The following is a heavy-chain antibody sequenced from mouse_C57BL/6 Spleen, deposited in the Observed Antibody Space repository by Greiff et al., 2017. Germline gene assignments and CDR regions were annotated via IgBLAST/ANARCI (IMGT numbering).Heavy chain of an antibody. Sequence: QVQLQQSGAELVRPGASVTLSCKASGYTFTDYEMHWVKQTPVHGLEWIGAIDPETGGTAYNQKFKGKAILTADKSSSTAYMEIRSLTSEDSAVYYCTRVFYYGNYGFAYWGQGTLVTVSA. CDR3: TRVFYYGNYGFAY. CDR2: IDPETGGT. J-gene: IGHJ3*01. D-gene: IGHD2-1*01. CDR1: GYTFTDYE. V-gene: IGHV1-15*01.